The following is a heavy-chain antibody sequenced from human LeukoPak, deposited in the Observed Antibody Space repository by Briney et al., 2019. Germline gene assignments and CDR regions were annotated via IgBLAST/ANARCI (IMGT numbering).Heavy chain of an antibody. CDR3: ARLVSVGTRYFDF. D-gene: IGHD1-26*01. CDR1: GGSIRSYY. V-gene: IGHV4-59*08. J-gene: IGHJ4*02. CDR2: IDFTGTA. Sequence: PSETLSLTCSISGGSIRSYYWSWIRQSPAKGLEWIGFIDFTGTAHYNPSLNSRVTLSVDTSKNQFSLSPRSVTAADTAVYFCARLVSVGTRYFDFWGQGLLVTVSS.